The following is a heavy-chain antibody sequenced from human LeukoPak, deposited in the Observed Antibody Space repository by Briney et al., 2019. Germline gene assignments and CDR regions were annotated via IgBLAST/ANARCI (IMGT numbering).Heavy chain of an antibody. J-gene: IGHJ5*02. D-gene: IGHD6-13*01. V-gene: IGHV4-39*07. CDR3: ARDLPAAGRNWFDP. Sequence: SETLSLTCTVSGGSISSSSYYWGWIRQPPGTGLEWIGSIYYSGSTYYNPSLKSRVTISVDTSKNQFSLKLSSVTAADTAVYYCARDLPAAGRNWFDPWGQGTLVTVSS. CDR2: IYYSGST. CDR1: GGSISSSSYY.